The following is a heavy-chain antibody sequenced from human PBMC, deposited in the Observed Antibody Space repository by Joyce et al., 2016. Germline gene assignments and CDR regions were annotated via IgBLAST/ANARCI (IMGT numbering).Heavy chain of an antibody. CDR1: GYTFTGFY. CDR3: ARDLTGSGWYYFDH. J-gene: IGHJ4*02. CDR2: SNKMSGGT. D-gene: IGHD6-19*01. V-gene: IGHV1-46*01. Sequence: VHLVQSGAEVKEPGASVKVSCKASGYTFTGFYVHWGRQAPGQGLEWIGMSNKMSGGTTYAQKFQGRVTLTRDTAANTHYMELTSLTSDDTAVFYCARDLTGSGWYYFDHWGQGTLVTVSS.